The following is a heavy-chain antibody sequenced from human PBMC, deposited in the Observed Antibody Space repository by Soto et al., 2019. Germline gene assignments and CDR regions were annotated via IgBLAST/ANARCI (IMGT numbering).Heavy chain of an antibody. J-gene: IGHJ4*02. CDR3: AKGRGQNWIFDY. CDR1: GFTFSSYA. D-gene: IGHD1-1*01. CDR2: ISGSGGTA. V-gene: IGHV3-23*01. Sequence: EVQLLESGGGSVQPGGSLRISCADSGFTFSSYAMHWVRRPPGKGLEWVSSISGSGGTAYYADSVKGRFSISRDSLVNTLYLQVNSLRAADTAVYYCAKGRGQNWIFDYWGQGTLVTVSP.